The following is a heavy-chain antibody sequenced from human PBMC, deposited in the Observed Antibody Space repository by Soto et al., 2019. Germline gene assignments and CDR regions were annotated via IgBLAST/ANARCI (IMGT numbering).Heavy chain of an antibody. Sequence: SETLSLTCTVSGGSITNYYWSWIRQPPGKGLEWIGFIHYSGSTNYSPSLNSRVIISVDTSKNQFSLILTSVTAADTAVYYCARVRGRSSFEVWGQGSQVTVSS. CDR2: IHYSGST. CDR3: ARVRGRSSFEV. D-gene: IGHD3-10*01. CDR1: GGSITNYY. J-gene: IGHJ1*01. V-gene: IGHV4-59*01.